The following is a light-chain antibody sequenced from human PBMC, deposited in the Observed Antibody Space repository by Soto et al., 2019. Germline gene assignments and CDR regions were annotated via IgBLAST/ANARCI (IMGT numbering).Light chain of an antibody. V-gene: IGLV2-14*01. Sequence: QSALTQPASVSGSPGQSITISCTGTSSDVGGYNYVSWYQQHPGKAPKLMIYDVSNRPSGVSNRFSGSKSGNTASLTISGLQAEDESDYYCSSFTSSSIDDVFRPGTKLTVL. CDR2: DVS. CDR3: SSFTSSSIDDV. CDR1: SSDVGGYNY. J-gene: IGLJ1*01.